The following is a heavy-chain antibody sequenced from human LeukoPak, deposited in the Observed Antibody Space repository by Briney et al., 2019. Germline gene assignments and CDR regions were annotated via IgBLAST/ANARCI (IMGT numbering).Heavy chain of an antibody. CDR3: ARNRVTITTMRYFDP. Sequence: ASVKVSCKASGYTFTTYGISWVRPAPGQGLEWMGWISGYNGDTNYAQNFQGRVTMTTDTSTSTAYMELRSLRSDDTAVYYCARNRVTITTMRYFDPWGQGARVTVSS. J-gene: IGHJ5*02. CDR2: ISGYNGDT. V-gene: IGHV1-18*01. CDR1: GYTFTTYG. D-gene: IGHD4-11*01.